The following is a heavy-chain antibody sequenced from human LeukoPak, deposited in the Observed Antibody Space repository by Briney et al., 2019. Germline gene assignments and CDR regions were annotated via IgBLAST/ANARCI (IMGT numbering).Heavy chain of an antibody. J-gene: IGHJ4*02. CDR1: GYSISSGYY. Sequence: SETLSLTCTVSGYSISSGYYWGWIRQPPGKGLEWIGEINHSGSTNYNPSLKSRVTISVDTSKNQFSLKLSSVTAADTAVYYCARAPYYDSSGYLFDYWGQGTLVTVSS. D-gene: IGHD3-22*01. CDR2: INHSGST. V-gene: IGHV4-38-2*02. CDR3: ARAPYYDSSGYLFDY.